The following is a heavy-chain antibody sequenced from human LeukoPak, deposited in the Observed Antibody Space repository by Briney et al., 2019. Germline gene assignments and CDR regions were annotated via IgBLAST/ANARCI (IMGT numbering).Heavy chain of an antibody. CDR2: LNLDGSDK. CDR3: VSFYETY. D-gene: IGHD2-2*01. CDR1: GFTFSESW. Sequence: PGGSLRLSCVVSGFTFSESWMSWVRQAPGKGLGWVASLNLDGSDKYYVDSVKGRFTISKDNAKNTVYLQMNNLRAEDTAVYYCVSFYETYWGRGTLVTVSS. V-gene: IGHV3-7*01. J-gene: IGHJ4*02.